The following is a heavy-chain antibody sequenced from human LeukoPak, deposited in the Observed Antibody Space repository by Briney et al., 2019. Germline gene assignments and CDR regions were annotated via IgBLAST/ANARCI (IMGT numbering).Heavy chain of an antibody. D-gene: IGHD3-22*01. Sequence: PSQTLSLTCTVSGGSISGAPYYWSWIRQRPGKGLEWMGYISHSGNTYYNPSLKSRLNISADTSRNLFSLKLRSVTAADTALYFCAREGYYYDSSGPIDYWGQGTRVTVSS. V-gene: IGHV4-31*03. CDR3: AREGYYYDSSGPIDY. CDR1: GGSISGAPYY. CDR2: ISHSGNT. J-gene: IGHJ4*02.